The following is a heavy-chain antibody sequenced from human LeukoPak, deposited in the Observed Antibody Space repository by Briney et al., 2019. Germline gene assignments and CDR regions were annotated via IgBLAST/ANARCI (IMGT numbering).Heavy chain of an antibody. CDR1: GGSFSGYY. J-gene: IGHJ4*02. CDR3: ASYYDSSGYRH. V-gene: IGHV4-34*01. CDR2: INHSGST. D-gene: IGHD3-22*01. Sequence: SETLSLTCAVYGGSFSGYYWSWIRQPPGKGLEWIGEINHSGSTNYNPSLKSRVTMSVDTSKNQFSLKLSSVTAVDTAVYYCASYYDSSGYRHWGQGTLVTVSS.